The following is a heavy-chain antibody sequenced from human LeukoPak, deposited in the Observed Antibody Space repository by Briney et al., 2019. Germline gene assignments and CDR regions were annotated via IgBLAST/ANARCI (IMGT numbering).Heavy chain of an antibody. CDR3: ARTNIVVVPAANDFQH. J-gene: IGHJ1*01. D-gene: IGHD2-2*01. CDR2: INPNSGNT. V-gene: IGHV1-18*04. CDR1: GYTFTGYY. Sequence: ASVKVSCKASGYTFTGYYMHWVRQAPGQGLEWMGWINPNSGNTNYAQKLQGRVTVTTDTSTSTAYMELRSLRSDNTAVYYCARTNIVVVPAANDFQHWGQGTLVTVSS.